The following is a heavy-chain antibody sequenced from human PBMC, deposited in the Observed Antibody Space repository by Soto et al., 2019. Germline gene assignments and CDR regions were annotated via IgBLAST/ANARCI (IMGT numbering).Heavy chain of an antibody. Sequence: PSETLSLTCTVSGCSISSGGYYWSWIRQHPGKGLEWIGYIYYSGSTYYNPSLKSRVTISVDTSKNQFSLKLSSVTAADTAVYYCARDFRANYGSGSYFGYWGQGTLVTVSS. CDR3: ARDFRANYGSGSYFGY. J-gene: IGHJ4*02. D-gene: IGHD3-10*01. CDR1: GCSISSGGYY. CDR2: IYYSGST. V-gene: IGHV4-31*03.